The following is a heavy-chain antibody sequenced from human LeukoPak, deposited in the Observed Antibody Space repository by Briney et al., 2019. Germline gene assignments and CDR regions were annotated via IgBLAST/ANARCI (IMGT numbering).Heavy chain of an antibody. CDR1: GFTFSTYA. D-gene: IGHD2-2*01. CDR3: AKGGSPSCYSSSGY. V-gene: IGHV3-23*01. J-gene: IGHJ4*02. Sequence: GGSLRLSCAASGFTFSTYAMSWVRPAAGKGLEWVAAICGSDGSRYYADSVKGRFTISRDNSKNTLYLQMNSLRGEDTAVYYCAKGGSPSCYSSSGYWGQGTLVTVSS. CDR2: ICGSDGSR.